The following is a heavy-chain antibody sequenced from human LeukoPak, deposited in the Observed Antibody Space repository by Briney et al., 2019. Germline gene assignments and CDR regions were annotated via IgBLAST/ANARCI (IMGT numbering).Heavy chain of an antibody. D-gene: IGHD6-19*01. J-gene: IGHJ6*02. V-gene: IGHV3-23*01. CDR1: GFTFSSHS. CDR3: ARSIAVAGRTLYYYGMDV. Sequence: GGSLRLSCAASGFTFSSHSMSWVRQAPGEGLEWISAISPSGDSTSYADSVKGRFAISRRNSKNTLYLQMNSLIAEDTAVYYCARSIAVAGRTLYYYGMDVWGQGTTVTVSS. CDR2: ISPSGDST.